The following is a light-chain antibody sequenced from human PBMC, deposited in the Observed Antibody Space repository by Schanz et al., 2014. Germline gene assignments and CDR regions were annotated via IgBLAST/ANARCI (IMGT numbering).Light chain of an antibody. Sequence: DIVMTPSPLSLPVTPGESASISCRSSQSLLHSNGYSYLDWYLQKPGQPPQLLIYFSSHRASGVPDRFSGSGSGTDFTLKISRVEAEDVGVYYCMQALQTPRTFGQGTKLEIK. CDR3: MQALQTPRT. CDR2: FSS. J-gene: IGKJ2*01. V-gene: IGKV2-28*01. CDR1: QSLLHSNGYSY.